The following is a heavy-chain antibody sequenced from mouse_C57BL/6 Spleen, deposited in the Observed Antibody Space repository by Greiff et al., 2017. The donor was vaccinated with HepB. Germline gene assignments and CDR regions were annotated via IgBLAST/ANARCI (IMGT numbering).Heavy chain of an antibody. J-gene: IGHJ4*01. CDR1: GYAFSSSW. V-gene: IGHV1-82*01. CDR3: AREEGYYYAMDY. CDR2: IYPGDGDT. Sequence: QVQLKESGPELVKPGASVKISCKASGYAFSSSWMNWVKQRPGKGLEWIGRIYPGDGDTNYNGKFKGKATLTVNKSSSTAYMQRSSLTSEDSAVYFCAREEGYYYAMDYWGQGTTVTVSS.